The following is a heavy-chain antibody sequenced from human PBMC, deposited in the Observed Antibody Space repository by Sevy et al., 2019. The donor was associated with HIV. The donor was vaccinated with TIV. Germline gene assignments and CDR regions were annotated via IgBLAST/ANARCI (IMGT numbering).Heavy chain of an antibody. J-gene: IGHJ5*02. CDR3: ARSLGNYYGSGTYQEDWFDP. Sequence: GGSLRLSCAASGFTFSIYTMNWVRQAPGKGLEWVSSISSSSSYIYYTDSVKGRFSISRDNAKNALSLQMNSLRAEDTDVSYCARSLGNYYGSGTYQEDWFDPWGQGTLVTVSS. V-gene: IGHV3-21*01. D-gene: IGHD3-10*01. CDR1: GFTFSIYT. CDR2: ISSSSSYI.